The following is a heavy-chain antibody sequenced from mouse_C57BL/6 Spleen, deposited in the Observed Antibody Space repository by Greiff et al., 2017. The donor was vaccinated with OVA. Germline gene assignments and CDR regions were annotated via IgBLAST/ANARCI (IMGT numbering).Heavy chain of an antibody. J-gene: IGHJ1*03. CDR1: GFSLTSYA. CDR3: ARNLYDGSSYPYWYFDV. D-gene: IGHD1-1*01. CDR2: IWTGGGT. V-gene: IGHV2-9-1*01. Sequence: VHLVESGPGLVAPSQSLSITCTVSGFSLTSYAISWVRQPPGKGLEWLGVIWTGGGTNYNSALKSRLSISKDNSKSQVFLKMNSLQTDDTARYYCARNLYDGSSYPYWYFDVWGTGTTVTVSS.